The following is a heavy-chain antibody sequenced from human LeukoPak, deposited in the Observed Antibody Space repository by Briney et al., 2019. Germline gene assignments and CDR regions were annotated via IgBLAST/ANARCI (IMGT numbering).Heavy chain of an antibody. Sequence: SETLSLTCTVSGDSISSYYWSWIRQPPGKRLEWMGCIYYSGSTTYNPSLKSRVTISLDTSRSQFSLKLSSVTAADTAVYYCARNVDIAVAGPFDYWGQGTLVTVSS. CDR3: ARNVDIAVAGPFDY. J-gene: IGHJ4*02. D-gene: IGHD6-19*01. CDR2: IYYSGST. V-gene: IGHV4-59*01. CDR1: GDSISSYY.